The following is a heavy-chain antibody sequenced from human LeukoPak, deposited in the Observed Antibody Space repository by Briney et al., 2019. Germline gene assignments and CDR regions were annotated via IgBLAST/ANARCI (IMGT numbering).Heavy chain of an antibody. CDR2: IYYTGSG. CDR1: GGSVSSYY. V-gene: IGHV4-59*02. CDR3: ARAPSFSSGWYWFDP. D-gene: IGHD6-19*01. Sequence: SETLSLTCTVSGGSVSSYYWSWIRQPPGKGLEWIGYIYYTGSGNNSPSLKSRVTMSVDTSKNQFSLRLNSVTAADTAVYYCARAPSFSSGWYWFDPWGQGTLVTVSS. J-gene: IGHJ5*02.